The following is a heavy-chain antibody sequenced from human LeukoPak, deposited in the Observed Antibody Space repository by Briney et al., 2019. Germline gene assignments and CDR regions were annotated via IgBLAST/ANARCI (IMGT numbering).Heavy chain of an antibody. V-gene: IGHV3-74*01. J-gene: IGHJ4*02. CDR3: ARDHGRTFDY. CDR1: GFSFSNCW. Sequence: GGSLRDSCAASGFSFSNCWRHWVRQAPGKGLVWVSRISSDGSSTSYADSVKGRFTISRDNAKNTLYLQMSSLRAEDTAVYYCARDHGRTFDYWGQGTLVTVSS. D-gene: IGHD4-17*01. CDR2: ISSDGSST.